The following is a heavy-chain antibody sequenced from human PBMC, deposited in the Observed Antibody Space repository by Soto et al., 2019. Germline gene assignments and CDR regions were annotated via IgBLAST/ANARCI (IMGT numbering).Heavy chain of an antibody. D-gene: IGHD6-13*01. CDR1: GFTFGDYA. Sequence: GGSLRLSCTASGFTFGDYAMSWFRQAPGKGLEWVGFIRSKAYGGTTEYAASVKGRFTISRDDSKSIAYLQMNSLKTEDTAVYYCTREKGSSWLDNWFDPWGQGTLVTVSS. J-gene: IGHJ5*02. CDR2: IRSKAYGGTT. V-gene: IGHV3-49*03. CDR3: TREKGSSWLDNWFDP.